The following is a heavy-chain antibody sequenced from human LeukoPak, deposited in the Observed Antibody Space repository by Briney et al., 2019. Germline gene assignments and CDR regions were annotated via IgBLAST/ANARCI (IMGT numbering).Heavy chain of an antibody. V-gene: IGHV1-8*01. CDR2: MNPNSGNT. Sequence: EASVKVSCKASGYTFTSYDIHWVRQATGQGLEWMGWMNPNSGNTGYAQKFQGRVTMTRNTSISTAYMELSSLRSEDTAVYYCARGVGVTVSYWFDPWGQGTLVTVSS. D-gene: IGHD1-26*01. CDR3: ARGVGVTVSYWFDP. CDR1: GYTFTSYD. J-gene: IGHJ5*02.